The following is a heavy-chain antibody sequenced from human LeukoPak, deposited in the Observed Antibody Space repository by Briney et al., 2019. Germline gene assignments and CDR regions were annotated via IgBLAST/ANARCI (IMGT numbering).Heavy chain of an antibody. J-gene: IGHJ4*02. CDR3: AKDGGSGWYYYFDY. D-gene: IGHD6-19*01. CDR1: GFTVSSNY. Sequence: GGSLRLSCAASGFTVSSNYMSWVRQAPGKGLEWVSIIYSGGGTYYADSVKGRFTISRDNSKNTLYLQMNSLRAEDTAVYYCAKDGGSGWYYYFDYWGQGTLVTVSS. CDR2: IYSGGGT. V-gene: IGHV3-53*01.